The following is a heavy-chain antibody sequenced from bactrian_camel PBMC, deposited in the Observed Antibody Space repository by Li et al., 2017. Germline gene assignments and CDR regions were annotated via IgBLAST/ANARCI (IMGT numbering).Heavy chain of an antibody. CDR1: GYTFSSYA. Sequence: HVQLVESGGGSVQAGESLRLSCAASGYTFSSYAVVWFRQAPGKEREGVAAIDNDGDINYTDSVKGRFTISKDNTKNTVYLQMNSLKPDDTAMYYCAARVCYYGTSIVFSSSSYTYWGQGTQVTVS. D-gene: IGHD6*01. V-gene: IGHV3S53*01. CDR3: AARVCYYGTSIVFSSSSYTY. J-gene: IGHJ4*01. CDR2: IDNDGDI.